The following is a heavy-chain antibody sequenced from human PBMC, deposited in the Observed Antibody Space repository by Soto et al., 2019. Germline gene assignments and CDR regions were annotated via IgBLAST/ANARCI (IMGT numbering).Heavy chain of an antibody. Sequence: TSETLSLTCTVSGGNISSYYWSWIRQPPGKGLEWIGYIYYSGSTNYNPSLKSRVTISVDTSKNQFSLKLSSVTAADTAVYYCARHTLYGDYYFDYWGQGTLVTVSS. J-gene: IGHJ4*02. CDR2: IYYSGST. CDR3: ARHTLYGDYYFDY. CDR1: GGNISSYY. V-gene: IGHV4-59*08. D-gene: IGHD4-17*01.